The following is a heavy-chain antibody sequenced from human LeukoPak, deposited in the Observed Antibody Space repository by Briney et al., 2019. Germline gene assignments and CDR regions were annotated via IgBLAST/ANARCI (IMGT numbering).Heavy chain of an antibody. V-gene: IGHV3-53*01. CDR1: GFTVSSNY. D-gene: IGHD3-10*01. CDR2: IYSGGST. Sequence: QSGGSLRLSCAASGFTVSSNYMSWVRQAPGKGLEWVSGIYSGGSTYYADSVKGRFTISRDNSKNTLYLQMNSLRAEDTAVYYCASGSGSYRTPYYYMDVWGTGTTVTVSS. CDR3: ASGSGSYRTPYYYMDV. J-gene: IGHJ6*03.